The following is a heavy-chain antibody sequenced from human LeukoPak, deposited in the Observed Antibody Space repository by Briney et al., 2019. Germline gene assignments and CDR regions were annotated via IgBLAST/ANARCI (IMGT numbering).Heavy chain of an antibody. CDR2: ISYDGSNE. J-gene: IGHJ3*02. CDR3: ARAGGLYNWNFGDAIDI. D-gene: IGHD1-20*01. CDR1: GFLFSGFG. V-gene: IGHV3-30*19. Sequence: GGSLRLSCETSGFLFSGFGMHWVRQAPGKGLEWVAVISYDGSNEYYADSVKGRFTISRDSSKNTLYLQMSSLRPEDTSVYHCARAGGLYNWNFGDAIDIWGQGTRVTVSS.